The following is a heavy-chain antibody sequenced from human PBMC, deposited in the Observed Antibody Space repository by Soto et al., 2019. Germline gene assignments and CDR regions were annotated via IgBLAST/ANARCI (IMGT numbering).Heavy chain of an antibody. Sequence: QVQLQESGPGLVKPSQTLSLTCTVSGGSISSGGYYWSWIRQHPGTGLEWIGYIYYSGSTYYNPSLRGRVTISVDTSKNQFSLKLSSVTAADTAVYYCARVDPPPVGGEVFLYYYFGMDVWGQGTTVTVSS. D-gene: IGHD3-10*01. V-gene: IGHV4-31*03. CDR2: IYYSGST. CDR1: GGSISSGGYY. J-gene: IGHJ6*02. CDR3: ARVDPPPVGGEVFLYYYFGMDV.